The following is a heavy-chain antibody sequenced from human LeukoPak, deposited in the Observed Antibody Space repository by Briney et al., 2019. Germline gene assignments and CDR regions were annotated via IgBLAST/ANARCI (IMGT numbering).Heavy chain of an antibody. CDR3: ARVNWNYVGNWFDP. CDR2: IYYSGST. Sequence: SETLSLTCTVSGGSISSSSYYWGWIRQPPGKGLEWIGSIYYSGSTYYNPSLKSRVTISVDPSKNQCSLKLSSVTAADTAVYYCARVNWNYVGNWFDPWGQGTLVTVSS. V-gene: IGHV4-39*07. CDR1: GGSISSSSYY. D-gene: IGHD1-7*01. J-gene: IGHJ5*02.